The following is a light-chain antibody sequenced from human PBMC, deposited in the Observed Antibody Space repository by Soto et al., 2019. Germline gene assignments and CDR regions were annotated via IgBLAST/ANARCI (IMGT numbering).Light chain of an antibody. CDR3: QSYDTNLSGYVV. J-gene: IGLJ2*01. CDR1: SSNIGSNFD. V-gene: IGLV1-40*01. CDR2: GNT. Sequence: QSVLTQPPAVSGAPGQRVTISCTGCSSNIGSNFDVHWYQQFPGTAPRLLIYGNTNRPSGVPARFSGSKSGTSASLAITGLQAEDEADYYCQSYDTNLSGYVVFGGGTKLTVL.